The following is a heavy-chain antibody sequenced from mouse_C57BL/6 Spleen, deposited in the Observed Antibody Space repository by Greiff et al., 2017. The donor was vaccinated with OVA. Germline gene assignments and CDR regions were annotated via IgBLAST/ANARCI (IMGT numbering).Heavy chain of an antibody. Sequence: EVKLMESGGDLVKPGGSLKLSCAASGFTFSSYGMSWVRQTPDKRLEWVATISSGGSYTYYPDSVKGRFTISRDNAKNTLYLHMSSLKSEDTAMYYCERHENDYEGYDMDYWGQGTSVTVSS. CDR2: ISSGGSYT. D-gene: IGHD2-4*01. V-gene: IGHV5-6*01. CDR1: GFTFSSYG. CDR3: ERHENDYEGYDMDY. J-gene: IGHJ4*01.